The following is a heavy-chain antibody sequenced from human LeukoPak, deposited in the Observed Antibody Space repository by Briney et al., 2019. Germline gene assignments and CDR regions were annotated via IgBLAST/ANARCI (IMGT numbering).Heavy chain of an antibody. J-gene: IGHJ6*02. Sequence: ASVKVSCKASGYTFTSYDINWVRQATGQGLEWMGWMNPNSGNTGYAQKFQGRVTMTRNTSISTAYMELSSLRSEDTAVYYCARVFAGYSSSFTYGMDVWGQGTTVTVSS. CDR3: ARVFAGYSSSFTYGMDV. CDR1: GYTFTSYD. CDR2: MNPNSGNT. V-gene: IGHV1-8*01. D-gene: IGHD6-13*01.